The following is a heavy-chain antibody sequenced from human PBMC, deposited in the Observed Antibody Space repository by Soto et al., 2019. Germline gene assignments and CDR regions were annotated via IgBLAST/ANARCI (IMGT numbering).Heavy chain of an antibody. J-gene: IGHJ6*02. CDR2: IYYSGST. V-gene: IGHV4-59*01. CDR3: AKDSEAAAGSYYYYGMDV. Sequence: PSETLSLTCTVSGGSISSYYWSWIRQPPGKGLEWIGYIYYSGSTNYNPSLKSRVTISVDTSKNQFSLKLSSVTAADAAVYYCAKDSEAAAGSYYYYGMDVWGQGTTVTVSS. D-gene: IGHD6-13*01. CDR1: GGSISSYY.